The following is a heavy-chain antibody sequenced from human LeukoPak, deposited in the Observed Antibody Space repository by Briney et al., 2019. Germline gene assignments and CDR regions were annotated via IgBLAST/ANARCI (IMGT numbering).Heavy chain of an antibody. V-gene: IGHV4-34*01. CDR1: GGSFSGYY. Sequence: SETLSLTCAVYGGSFSGYYWSWVREPPGKGVEWVGEIKHSGSTNFNPSLYRPLTISVHSSKNQFSLKLSSVPSADTAVYYCAITGVHLPAPRPWFDPWGQGTLVTVSS. J-gene: IGHJ5*02. CDR3: AITGVHLPAPRPWFDP. CDR2: IKHSGST. D-gene: IGHD2-15*01.